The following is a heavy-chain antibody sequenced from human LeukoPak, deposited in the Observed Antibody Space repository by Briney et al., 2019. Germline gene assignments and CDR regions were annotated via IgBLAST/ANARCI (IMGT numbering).Heavy chain of an antibody. CDR3: ARGSRVAGTISPFDY. CDR1: GGTFSSYA. J-gene: IGHJ4*02. Sequence: SVMVSCKASGGTFSSYAISWVRQAPGQGLEWMGGIIPIFGTANYAQKFQGRVTITADESTSTAYMELSSLRSEDTAVYYCARGSRVAGTISPFDYWGQGTLVTVSS. D-gene: IGHD6-19*01. CDR2: IIPIFGTA. V-gene: IGHV1-69*13.